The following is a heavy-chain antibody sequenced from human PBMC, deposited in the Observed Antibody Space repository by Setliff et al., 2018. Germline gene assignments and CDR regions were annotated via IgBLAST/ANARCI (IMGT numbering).Heavy chain of an antibody. Sequence: SETLSLTCAVYGGSFSGYFWSWIRQSPGRELEWIGEINDRGSTHYNPSLKSRVTISVDTSKNQFSLQVTSVTAADTAVYYCARGVSGVSWTPRYWGRGTLVTVSS. CDR3: ARGVSGVSWTPRY. CDR1: GGSFSGYF. J-gene: IGHJ4*02. D-gene: IGHD2-15*01. CDR2: INDRGST. V-gene: IGHV4-34*01.